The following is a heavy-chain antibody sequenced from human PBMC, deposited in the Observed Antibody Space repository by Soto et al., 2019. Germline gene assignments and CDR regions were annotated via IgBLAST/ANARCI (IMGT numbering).Heavy chain of an antibody. CDR3: GRGYYYDSGLGY. D-gene: IGHD3-22*01. V-gene: IGHV3-21*01. CDR1: GFTFSDYS. Sequence: EVQLVESGGGLVKPGGSLRLSCAASGFTFSDYSMSWVRQAPWKGLEWVSSISSSGSYIFYADSVKGRFIISRDNAKKSLYLQMNSLRAEDTAVYYCGRGYYYDSGLGYWGQGTLVTVSS. J-gene: IGHJ4*02. CDR2: ISSSGSYI.